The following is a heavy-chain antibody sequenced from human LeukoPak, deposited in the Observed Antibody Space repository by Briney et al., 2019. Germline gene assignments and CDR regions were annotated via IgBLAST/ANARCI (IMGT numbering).Heavy chain of an antibody. D-gene: IGHD3-3*01. CDR1: GFTFSSYE. Sequence: PGGSLRLSCAASGFTFSSYEMNWVRQAPGKGLEWVANIREDGSEKYYVDSVKGRFTISRDNAKNSLSLQMISLRAEDTAVYYCARGFGVAYYYYSMDVWGKGTTVTISS. V-gene: IGHV3-7*01. J-gene: IGHJ6*03. CDR2: IREDGSEK. CDR3: ARGFGVAYYYYSMDV.